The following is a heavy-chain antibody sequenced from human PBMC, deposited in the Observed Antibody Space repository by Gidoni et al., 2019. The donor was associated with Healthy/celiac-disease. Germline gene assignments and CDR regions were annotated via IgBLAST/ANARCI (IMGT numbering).Heavy chain of an antibody. CDR1: VDSVSSNSAA. CDR3: ARDLDYYDSSGFFDY. V-gene: IGHV6-1*01. J-gene: IGHJ4*02. D-gene: IGHD3-22*01. Sequence: QVHLQQSGPRLVKPSQTLSLTCAISVDSVSSNSAAWNWIRQSPSRGLEWLRRTYYRSKWYNVYAVDKKSRITINPDTTKNQFSLQLNYVTPEDTAVYYCARDLDYYDSSGFFDYWGQGTMVTVSS. CDR2: TYYRSKWYN.